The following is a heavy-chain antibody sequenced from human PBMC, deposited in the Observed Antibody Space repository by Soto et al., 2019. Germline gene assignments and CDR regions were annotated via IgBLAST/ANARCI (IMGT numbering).Heavy chain of an antibody. J-gene: IGHJ4*02. D-gene: IGHD4-17*01. CDR1: GNTFTNYF. Sequence: QVQLVQSGAEVKKPGASVKVSCKASGNTFTNYFVHWVRQAPGQGLEWLGVINPSGDATSLGKKFXGXVXMXXDTSTTPAYMELSGLRSDDTAVYYCARGTHYDIDYWGQGTLVTVSS. CDR3: ARGTHYDIDY. CDR2: INPSGDAT. V-gene: IGHV1-46*01.